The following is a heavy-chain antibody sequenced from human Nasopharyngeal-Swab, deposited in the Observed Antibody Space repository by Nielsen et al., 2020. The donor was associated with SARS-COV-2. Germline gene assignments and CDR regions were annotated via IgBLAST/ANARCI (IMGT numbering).Heavy chain of an antibody. CDR2: TSRDGSDK. V-gene: IGHV3-30-3*01. CDR3: ARSVNFDYGDLQPPFGY. J-gene: IGHJ4*02. Sequence: VRQAPGKGLGWVAVTSRDGSDKYYADSVKGRFTMSRDTSKNVVYLEMNSLSIEDTAVYYCARSVNFDYGDLQPPFGYWGQGTLVTVSS. D-gene: IGHD4-17*01.